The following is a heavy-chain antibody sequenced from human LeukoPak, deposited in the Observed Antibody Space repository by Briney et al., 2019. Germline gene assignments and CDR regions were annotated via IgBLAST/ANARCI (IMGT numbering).Heavy chain of an antibody. D-gene: IGHD3-16*01. Sequence: GGSLRLSCAASGFTVSSNCMSWVRQAPGRGLEWVSVIYRGGSTYYADSVKGRFTISRDNSKNTLYLQMNSLRAEDTAVYSCARDLLRSGRVGLNDYWGQGTLVTVSS. CDR2: IYRGGST. J-gene: IGHJ4*02. CDR3: ARDLLRSGRVGLNDY. V-gene: IGHV3-53*01. CDR1: GFTVSSNC.